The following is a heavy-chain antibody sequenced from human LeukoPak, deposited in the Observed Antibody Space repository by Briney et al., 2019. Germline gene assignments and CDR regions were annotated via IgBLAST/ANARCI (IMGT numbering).Heavy chain of an antibody. CDR3: ARHVASITMVRGVIIISEYYYYYMDV. D-gene: IGHD3-10*01. J-gene: IGHJ6*03. CDR1: GFTFSSNW. Sequence: HPGGSLRLSCAASGFTFSSNWMSWVRQAPGKVLEWVANIKQDGSEKYYVDSVKGRFTISRDNAKNSLYLQMNSLRAEDTAVYYCARHVASITMVRGVIIISEYYYYYMDVWGKGTTVTISS. V-gene: IGHV3-7*03. CDR2: IKQDGSEK.